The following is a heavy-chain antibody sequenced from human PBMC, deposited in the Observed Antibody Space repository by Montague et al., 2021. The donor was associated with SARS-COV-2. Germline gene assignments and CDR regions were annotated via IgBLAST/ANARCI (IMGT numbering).Heavy chain of an antibody. J-gene: IGHJ4*02. CDR1: GFTFRNYA. Sequence: RVSCVASGFTFRNYAMYWVRQAPGKRLEYVSAISSDGVHIYYANSVKGRFTISRDNSKNTLSLHMGSLRAEDMAMYYCARDEGSYWGQGTLVTVSS. CDR3: ARDEGSY. V-gene: IGHV3-64*01. CDR2: ISSDGVHI.